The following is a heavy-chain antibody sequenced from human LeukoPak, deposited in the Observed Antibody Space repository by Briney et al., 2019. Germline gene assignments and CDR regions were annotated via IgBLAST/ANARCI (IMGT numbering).Heavy chain of an antibody. V-gene: IGHV4-59*01. CDR1: RGSISSYY. Sequence: PSETVSLTCTVSRGSISSYYWSWIRQPPGKGLEWIGHVYYSGSTNYNPSLKSRVTISIDTSKRQFSLTLSSVAAADTAVYYCARAYGDYGVGFDYGGQGTLVTVSS. CDR3: ARAYGDYGVGFDY. CDR2: VYYSGST. D-gene: IGHD4-17*01. J-gene: IGHJ4*02.